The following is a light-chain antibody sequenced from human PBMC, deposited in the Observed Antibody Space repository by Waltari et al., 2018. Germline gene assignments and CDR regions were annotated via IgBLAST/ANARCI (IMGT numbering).Light chain of an antibody. Sequence: QSALTQPRSVSGSPGQSVTISCTGTSSDVGGYKYVSWYQQHPGKVPKLMIYDVNKRPSGVPDRVSGSKSGHTASLTISGLQAEDEADYFCCSYAGSYTVFGGGTKLTVL. J-gene: IGLJ3*02. V-gene: IGLV2-11*01. CDR1: SSDVGGYKY. CDR2: DVN. CDR3: CSYAGSYTV.